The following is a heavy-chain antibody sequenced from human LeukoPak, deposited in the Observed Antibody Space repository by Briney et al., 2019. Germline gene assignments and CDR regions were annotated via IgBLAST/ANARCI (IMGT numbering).Heavy chain of an antibody. Sequence: GGSLRLSCAASGFTFSSYSMNWVRQAPGKGLEWVSSIGSSSSYIYYADSVKGRFTISRDNAKNSLYLQMNSLRAEDTAVYYCARHMNSSSWYGYYYYYGMDVWGQGTTVTVSS. D-gene: IGHD6-13*01. CDR2: IGSSSSYI. CDR1: GFTFSSYS. V-gene: IGHV3-21*01. J-gene: IGHJ6*02. CDR3: ARHMNSSSWYGYYYYYGMDV.